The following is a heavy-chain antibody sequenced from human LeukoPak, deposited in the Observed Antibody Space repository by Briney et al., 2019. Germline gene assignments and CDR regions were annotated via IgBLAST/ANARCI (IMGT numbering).Heavy chain of an antibody. V-gene: IGHV3-13*01. CDR1: GFTFSSYD. J-gene: IGHJ5*02. D-gene: IGHD5-12*01. CDR2: IGTAGDT. Sequence: GGSLRLSCAASGFTFSSYDMHWVRQATGKGLEWVSAIGTAGDTYYADSVKGRFTISRDNSKNTLYLQMNSLRAEDTAVYYCARARDGYNFESSSWGQGTLVTVSS. CDR3: ARARDGYNFESSS.